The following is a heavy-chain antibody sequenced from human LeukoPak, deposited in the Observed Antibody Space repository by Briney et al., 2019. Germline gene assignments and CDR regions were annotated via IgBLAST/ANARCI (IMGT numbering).Heavy chain of an antibody. V-gene: IGHV3-23*01. CDR1: GLTFSNHA. J-gene: IGHJ4*02. D-gene: IGHD1-1*01. CDR3: AKVTGTTNY. Sequence: GGSLGLSCAVSGLTFSNHALSWVRQAPGKGLEWVSAISGRDESTYYADSVKGRFTISRDNSKSTLYLQMSSLRAEDTAVYHCAKVTGTTNYWGQGTLVTVSS. CDR2: ISGRDEST.